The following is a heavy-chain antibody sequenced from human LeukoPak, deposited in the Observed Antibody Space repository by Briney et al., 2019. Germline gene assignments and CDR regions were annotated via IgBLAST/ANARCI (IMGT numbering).Heavy chain of an antibody. J-gene: IGHJ4*02. CDR3: LSSRWPYYFND. CDR1: GASISSGEYY. V-gene: IGHV4-31*01. Sequence: SETLSLTCTVSGASISSGEYYWRWLRQHQGKGREGIGHNYYSWTTYYNPSLTSPVTISVDLSKNPFSLRLTSVTVADTAVYYCLSSRWPYYFNDWGQGTLVAVSS. D-gene: IGHD6-19*01. CDR2: NYYSWTT.